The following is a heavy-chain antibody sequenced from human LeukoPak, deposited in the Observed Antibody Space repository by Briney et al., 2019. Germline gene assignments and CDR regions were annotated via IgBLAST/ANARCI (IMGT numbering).Heavy chain of an antibody. D-gene: IGHD3-3*01. J-gene: IGHJ4*02. CDR1: GFTFSSLA. CDR2: ISYDGSNK. Sequence: HPGGSLRLSCAASGFTFSSLAMHWVRQAPGKGLEWVALISYDGSNKYYADSVKGRFTISRDNSKNTLYLQMNSLRAEDTAVYYCARDQNFWSGPMIYWGQGTLVIVSS. CDR3: ARDQNFWSGPMIY. V-gene: IGHV3-30-3*01.